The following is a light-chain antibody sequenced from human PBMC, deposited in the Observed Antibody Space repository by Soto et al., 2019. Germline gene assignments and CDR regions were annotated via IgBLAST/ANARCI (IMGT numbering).Light chain of an antibody. V-gene: IGKV3-20*01. CDR2: GTS. CDR1: QSIGSSY. Sequence: EIVLTQSPGPLSLSPGERATLSCWTSQSIGSSYLGGYLQKPGQAPRLVIFGTSSRSTGIPDRFSGSGSGTEFTLTINRLEPEEVAVYYYQQCARSPDTFGGGNKVEI. CDR3: QQCARSPDT. J-gene: IGKJ4*01.